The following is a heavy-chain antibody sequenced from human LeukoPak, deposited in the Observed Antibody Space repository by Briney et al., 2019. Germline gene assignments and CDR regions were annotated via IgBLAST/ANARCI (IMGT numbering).Heavy chain of an antibody. V-gene: IGHV3-64*01. CDR2: ISSNGGST. J-gene: IGHJ4*02. Sequence: GGSLRLSCAASGFTFSTYVMHWVRQAPGKGLEHVSAISSNGGSTYYATSAKGRFIISRDNSKNTLYLQMGSLRPEDMAVYYCARGSRESSGYYFDYWGQGALVTVSS. D-gene: IGHD3-22*01. CDR1: GFTFSTYV. CDR3: ARGSRESSGYYFDY.